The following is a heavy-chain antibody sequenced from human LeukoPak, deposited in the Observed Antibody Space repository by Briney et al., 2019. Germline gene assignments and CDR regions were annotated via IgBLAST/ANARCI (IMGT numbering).Heavy chain of an antibody. CDR2: IKQGGSEK. CDR1: GFTFSSYW. J-gene: IGHJ4*02. CDR3: ARTGKIAVAGDY. Sequence: GGSLRLSCAASGFTFSSYWMSWVRQAPGKGLEWVANIKQGGSEKYYVDSVKGRFTISRDNAKNSLYLQMNGLRAEDTAVYYCARTGKIAVAGDYWGQGTLVTVSS. V-gene: IGHV3-7*01. D-gene: IGHD6-19*01.